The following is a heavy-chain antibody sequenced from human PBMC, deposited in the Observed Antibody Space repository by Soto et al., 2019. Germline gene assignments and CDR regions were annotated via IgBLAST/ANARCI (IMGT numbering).Heavy chain of an antibody. CDR3: ARRWGPTFDF. D-gene: IGHD1-26*01. J-gene: IGHJ4*02. CDR2: IYYSGST. V-gene: IGHV4-59*01. Sequence: PSETLSLTCAVSGDSISSYYCMWIRQPPGKGLEWIGYIYYSGSTNYNPSLKSRVTISVDTSKNQFSLKLSSVTAADTAVYYCARRWGPTFDFWGQGTLVTVSS. CDR1: GDSISSYY.